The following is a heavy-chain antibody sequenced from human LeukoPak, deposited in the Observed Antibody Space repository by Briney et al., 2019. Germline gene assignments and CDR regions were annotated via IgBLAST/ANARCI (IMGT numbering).Heavy chain of an antibody. CDR3: SRTSKLGPTEIDF. D-gene: IGHD1-26*01. CDR2: ISTSGSST. Sequence: GGSLRLSCAASGFIFSSYAMSWVRQAPGKGLEWVSAISTSGSSTDYADSVQGRFTISRDNSKRTLYLQMNSLRAEDTAIYYCSRTSKLGPTEIDFWGQGALVTVSS. J-gene: IGHJ4*02. V-gene: IGHV3-23*01. CDR1: GFIFSSYA.